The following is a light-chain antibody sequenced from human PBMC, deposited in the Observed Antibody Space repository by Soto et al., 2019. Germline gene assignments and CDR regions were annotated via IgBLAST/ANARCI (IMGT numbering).Light chain of an antibody. V-gene: IGKV1-9*01. Sequence: IELTQSPSFLSTSVGDRVTITCRASQGISSYLAWYQQKPGKAPKLLIYAASTLQSGVPSRFSGSGPGTELTLTNSSLQPEDFATYYGQQLNSYPRTFGRGTKVEIK. CDR2: AAS. J-gene: IGKJ1*01. CDR3: QQLNSYPRT. CDR1: QGISSY.